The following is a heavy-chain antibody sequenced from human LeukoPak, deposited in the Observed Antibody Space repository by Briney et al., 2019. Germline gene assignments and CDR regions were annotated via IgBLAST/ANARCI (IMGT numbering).Heavy chain of an antibody. J-gene: IGHJ4*02. CDR2: TLYRSKWYN. V-gene: IGHV6-1*01. CDR1: GDSVSSNSAS. Sequence: SQTLSLTCAISGDSVSSNSASWNWIRQSPSRGLEWLGKTLYRSKWYNDYAVSVKSRITINPDTSKNQFSLQLNSVTPEDTAVYYCASGPPYYDSSGYYSGYFDYWGQGTLVTVSS. CDR3: ASGPPYYDSSGYYSGYFDY. D-gene: IGHD3-22*01.